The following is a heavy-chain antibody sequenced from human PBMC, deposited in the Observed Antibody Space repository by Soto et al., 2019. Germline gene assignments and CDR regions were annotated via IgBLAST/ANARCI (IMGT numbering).Heavy chain of an antibody. CDR1: GYNFIIHW. V-gene: IGHV5-51*01. D-gene: IGHD6-19*01. CDR3: TRPQSSGWYDY. J-gene: IGHJ4*02. CDR2: INPGDSDI. Sequence: PGESLKISCKGSGYNFIIHWIAWVRQTPGKGLEWMGIINPGDSDIRYSPSFQGQVTISADKSINTAYLQWSSLKASDTATYYCTRPQSSGWYDYWGQGTLVTVSS.